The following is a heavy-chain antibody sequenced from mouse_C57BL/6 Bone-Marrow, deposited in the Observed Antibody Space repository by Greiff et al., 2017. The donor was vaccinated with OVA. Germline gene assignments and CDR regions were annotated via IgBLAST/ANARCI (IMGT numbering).Heavy chain of an antibody. J-gene: IGHJ2*01. CDR3: ALYGYDVGYFDY. Sequence: EVKVVESGPSLVRPSQTLSLTCTVTGFSINSDCYWIWIRQFPGNKLEYIGYTFYSGITYYNPSLESRTYITRDTSKNQFSLKLSSVTTEDTATYYCALYGYDVGYFDYWGQGTTLTVSS. CDR1: GFSINSDCY. V-gene: IGHV3-3*01. D-gene: IGHD2-2*01. CDR2: TFYSGIT.